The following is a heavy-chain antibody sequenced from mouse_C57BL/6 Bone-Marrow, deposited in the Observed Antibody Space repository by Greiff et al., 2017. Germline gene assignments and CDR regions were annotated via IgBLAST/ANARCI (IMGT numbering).Heavy chain of an antibody. D-gene: IGHD2-5*01. Sequence: QVQLQQPGAELVMPGASVKLSCKASGYTFTSYWMHWVKQRPGQGLEWIGEIDPSDSYTNYNQKFKGKSTLTVDKSSSTAYMQLSSLTSEDSAVYDCARGASYYSNFYAMDYWGQGTSVTVSA. CDR3: ARGASYYSNFYAMDY. J-gene: IGHJ4*01. V-gene: IGHV1-69*01. CDR1: GYTFTSYW. CDR2: IDPSDSYT.